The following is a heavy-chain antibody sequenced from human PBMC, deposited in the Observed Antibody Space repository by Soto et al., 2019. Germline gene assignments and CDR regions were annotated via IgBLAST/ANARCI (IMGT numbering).Heavy chain of an antibody. J-gene: IGHJ5*02. CDR2: IYPGDSDT. CDR1: GYSFNSFW. CDR3: ARLSPADHNWFDL. V-gene: IGHV5-51*01. Sequence: GESQKISCKGSGYSFNSFWIGWVRQIPGKSLEWMGIIYPGDSDTRYSPSFQGQVTISADKSISTAYLQWSSLKASDTAMYYCARLSPADHNWFDLWGQGTLVTVSS.